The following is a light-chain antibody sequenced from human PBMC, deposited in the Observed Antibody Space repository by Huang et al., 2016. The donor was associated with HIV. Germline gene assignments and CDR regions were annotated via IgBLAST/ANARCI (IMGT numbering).Light chain of an antibody. Sequence: DIQMTQSPSSLSASVGDRVTITCRASQGISNSLAWYQQKTGKAPKLLLYAASTLKSVVPSRLSGSGSGTDYTLTISSLQPEDFATYYSQQYYSTPPITFGQGTRLEIK. CDR3: QQYYSTPPIT. CDR2: AAS. CDR1: QGISNS. V-gene: IGKV1-NL1*01. J-gene: IGKJ5*01.